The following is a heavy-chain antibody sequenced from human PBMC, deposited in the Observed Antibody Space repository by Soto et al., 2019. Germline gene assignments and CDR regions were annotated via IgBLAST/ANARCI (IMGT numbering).Heavy chain of an antibody. D-gene: IGHD1-26*01. CDR1: GYTFSSYD. CDR3: VRDEVGDSGGYFRH. CDR2: MNPNSGNT. Sequence: ASVKVSCKASGYTFSSYDINWVRQATGQGLEWMGWMNPNSGNTGYAQKFQGRVSLTTDTSTTTAYMELRSLRSDDTAVYYCVRDEVGDSGGYFRHWGQGTLVTVSS. J-gene: IGHJ1*01. V-gene: IGHV1-8*01.